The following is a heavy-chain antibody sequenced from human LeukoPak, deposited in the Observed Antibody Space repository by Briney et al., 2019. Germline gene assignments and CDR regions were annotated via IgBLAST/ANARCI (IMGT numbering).Heavy chain of an antibody. CDR2: ISSSSSYI. Sequence: PGGSLRLSCAASGFTLSSYSMNWVRQAPGKGLEWVSSISSSSSYIYYADSVKGRFTISRDNAKNSLYLQMNSLRAEDTAVYYCAREGGYSYGSHAFDIWGQGTMVTVSS. CDR1: GFTLSSYS. D-gene: IGHD5-18*01. J-gene: IGHJ3*02. CDR3: AREGGYSYGSHAFDI. V-gene: IGHV3-21*01.